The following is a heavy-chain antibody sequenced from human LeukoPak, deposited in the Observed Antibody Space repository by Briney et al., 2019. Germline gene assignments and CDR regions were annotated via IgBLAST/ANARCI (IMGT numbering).Heavy chain of an antibody. CDR1: GGSISTYY. Sequence: SETLSLTCTVSGGSISTYYWSWIRQPPGKGLEWIGYIYYSGSTNYNPSLKSRVNISVDTSKNQFSLKLSSVTAADTAVYYCARDRRGESFDYWGQGTLVTVSS. V-gene: IGHV4-59*01. J-gene: IGHJ4*02. D-gene: IGHD3-10*01. CDR2: IYYSGST. CDR3: ARDRRGESFDY.